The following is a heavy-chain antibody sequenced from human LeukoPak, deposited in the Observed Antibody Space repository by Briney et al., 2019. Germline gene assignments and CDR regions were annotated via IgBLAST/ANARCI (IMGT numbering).Heavy chain of an antibody. CDR2: ISSSSSYI. Sequence: KPGGSLRLSCAASGFTFSSYSMNWVRQAPGKGLEWVSSISSSSSYIYYADSVKGRFTISRDNAKNSLYLQMNSLRAEDTAVYYCARASLYSGSYGLYYWGQGTLVTVSS. CDR3: ARASLYSGSYGLYY. V-gene: IGHV3-21*01. CDR1: GFTFSSYS. J-gene: IGHJ4*02. D-gene: IGHD1-26*01.